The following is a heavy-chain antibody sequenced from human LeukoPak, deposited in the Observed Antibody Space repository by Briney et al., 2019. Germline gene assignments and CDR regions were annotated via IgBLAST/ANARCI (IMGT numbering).Heavy chain of an antibody. V-gene: IGHV3-21*05. CDR3: ARDTFQPGLIDS. J-gene: IGHJ4*02. CDR1: GFTFSLYA. CDR2: INDDSSDI. Sequence: GGSLRLSCAASGFTFSLYAMNWVRQAPGKGLGWVSYINDDSSDIHYAGSVRGRFTISRDDARKTLYLQLSSLRVEDTAVYYCARDTFQPGLIDSWGQGTLVTVSS. D-gene: IGHD2-2*01.